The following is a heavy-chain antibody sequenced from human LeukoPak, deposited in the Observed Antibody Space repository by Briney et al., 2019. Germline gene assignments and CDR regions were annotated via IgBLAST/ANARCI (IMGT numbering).Heavy chain of an antibody. Sequence: GGSVRLSCAASGFTFSSYDMHWVRHATGKGLEWVSAIGTAGDTYYPGSVKGRFTISRENAKNSLYLQMNSLRAGDTAVYYCVRGTGYSAYPYDFDYWGRGTPVPLSS. CDR1: GFTFSSYD. CDR2: IGTAGDT. V-gene: IGHV3-13*04. D-gene: IGHD5-12*01. CDR3: VRGTGYSAYPYDFDY. J-gene: IGHJ4*02.